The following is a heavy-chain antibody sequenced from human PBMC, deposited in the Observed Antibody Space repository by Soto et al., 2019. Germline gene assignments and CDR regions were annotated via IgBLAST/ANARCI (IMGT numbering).Heavy chain of an antibody. CDR2: IFPSGRT. D-gene: IGHD3-22*01. CDR3: ARTGFYYDSKRPDQESWFDT. J-gene: IGHJ5*01. Sequence: TPGTALEWIGYIFPSGRTSYSPSLKNRVTISVDRSKNHFSLKLTSLTAADTAVYYCARTGFYYDSKRPDQESWFDTRGHAPLVSLSS. V-gene: IGHV4-30-2*01.